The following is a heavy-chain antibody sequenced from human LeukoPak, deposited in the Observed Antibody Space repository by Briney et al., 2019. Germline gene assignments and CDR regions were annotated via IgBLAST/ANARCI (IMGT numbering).Heavy chain of an antibody. D-gene: IGHD2-2*01. Sequence: GGSLRLSCAASGFTLSNYDMNRVRQAPGKGLEWVSSISTGSRYIYYTDSLRGRFTISRDDAKNTLYLQMNSLRAEDTAVYYCARADCSSSTCYLRRSWFDPWGQGTLVTVSS. CDR2: ISTGSRYI. J-gene: IGHJ5*02. V-gene: IGHV3-21*06. CDR1: GFTLSNYD. CDR3: ARADCSSSTCYLRRSWFDP.